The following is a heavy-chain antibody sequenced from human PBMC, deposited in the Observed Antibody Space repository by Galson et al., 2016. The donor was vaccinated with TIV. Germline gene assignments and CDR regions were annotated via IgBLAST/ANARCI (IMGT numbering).Heavy chain of an antibody. CDR2: IDPFGGGT. CDR1: GYTLSHYY. CDR3: ATFSGARGPFDY. V-gene: IGHV1-46*01. J-gene: IGHJ4*02. D-gene: IGHD2-15*01. Sequence: SVKVSCKASGYTLSHYYMHWVRQAPGQGLEWVGVIDPFGGGTTYAPQFQGRVTMTRDTSTSTVYMELTSLKSDDTAVLYCATFSGARGPFDYWGQGTLVAVSS.